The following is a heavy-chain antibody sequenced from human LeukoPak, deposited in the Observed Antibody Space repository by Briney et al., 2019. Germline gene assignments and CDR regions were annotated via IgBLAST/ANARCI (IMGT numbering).Heavy chain of an antibody. CDR2: ISGSGGSI. CDR3: AKDSSSSWTYYFDY. CDR1: GFTFGSYS. V-gene: IGHV3-23*01. D-gene: IGHD6-13*01. J-gene: IGHJ4*02. Sequence: GGSLRLSCAASGFTFGSYSMSWVRQAPGKGLEWVSAISGSGGSIYYADSVKGRFTISRDNSKNTLYLQMNSLRAEDTAVYYCAKDSSSSWTYYFDYWGQGTLVTVSS.